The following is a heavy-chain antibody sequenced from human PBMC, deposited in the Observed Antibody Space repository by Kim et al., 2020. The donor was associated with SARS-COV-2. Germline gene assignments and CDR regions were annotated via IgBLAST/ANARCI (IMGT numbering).Heavy chain of an antibody. Sequence: GGSLRLSCAASGFTFSSYAMSWVRQAPGKGLEWVSAISGSGGSTYYADSVKGRFTISRDNSKNTLYLQMNSLRAEDTAVYYCAKYLYYYDSSGVFDYWGQGTLVTVSS. CDR3: AKYLYYYDSSGVFDY. J-gene: IGHJ4*02. D-gene: IGHD3-22*01. V-gene: IGHV3-23*01. CDR2: ISGSGGST. CDR1: GFTFSSYA.